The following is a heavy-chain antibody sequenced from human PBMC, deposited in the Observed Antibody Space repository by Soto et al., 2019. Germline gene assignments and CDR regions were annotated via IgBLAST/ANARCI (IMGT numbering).Heavy chain of an antibody. J-gene: IGHJ4*02. CDR1: GYTFTEYD. V-gene: IGHV1-8*01. Sequence: ASVKASCKTSGYTFTEYDINWVRQAPGQGLEYMGWVSPENRNAGYAPQFRGRVSKTADTSINTVYLELTTLTYEDTAVYYCEVTTGYWGQGTMVTVSS. CDR3: EVTTGY. CDR2: VSPENRNA. D-gene: IGHD4-17*01.